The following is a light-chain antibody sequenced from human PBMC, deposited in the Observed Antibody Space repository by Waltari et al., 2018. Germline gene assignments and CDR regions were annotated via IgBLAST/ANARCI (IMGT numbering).Light chain of an antibody. CDR2: GAS. Sequence: EIVLTQSPGTLTLSAGERATLSCRASQSVSRTLAWYQQKPGQAPRLLIYGASTRATGIPERFSGGGSGTDFSLTISRLEPEDFAVYYCQHYVSLPATFGQGTKVEVK. V-gene: IGKV3-20*01. CDR1: QSVSRT. CDR3: QHYVSLPAT. J-gene: IGKJ1*01.